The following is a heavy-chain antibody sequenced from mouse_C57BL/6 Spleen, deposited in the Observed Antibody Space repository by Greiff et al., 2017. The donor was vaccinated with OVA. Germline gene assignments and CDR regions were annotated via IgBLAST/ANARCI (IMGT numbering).Heavy chain of an antibody. J-gene: IGHJ2*01. CDR3: ARGLGREYYFDY. CDR1: GYTFTSYW. Sequence: QVQLQQPGAELVKPGASVKMSCKASGYTFTSYWITWVKQRLGQGLEWIGDIYPGSGSTNYNEKFKSKATLTVDTSSSTAYMQLSSLTSEDSAVYYCARGLGREYYFDYWGQGTTLTVSS. V-gene: IGHV1-55*01. D-gene: IGHD4-1*01. CDR2: IYPGSGST.